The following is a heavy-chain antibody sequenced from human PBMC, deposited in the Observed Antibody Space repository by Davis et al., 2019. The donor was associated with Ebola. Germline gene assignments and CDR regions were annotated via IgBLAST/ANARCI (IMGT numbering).Heavy chain of an antibody. CDR1: GYTFTSYG. D-gene: IGHD1-1*01. CDR2: INPHNGNT. Sequence: ASVKVSCKSSGYTFTSYGITWVRQAPGQGLEWMGWINPHNGNTNYAQNVQGRVTMTTDTSTSTAYMEVGILRSDDTAVYYCARAQFPTTSDHWGQGTLVTVSS. CDR3: ARAQFPTTSDH. V-gene: IGHV1-18*04. J-gene: IGHJ4*02.